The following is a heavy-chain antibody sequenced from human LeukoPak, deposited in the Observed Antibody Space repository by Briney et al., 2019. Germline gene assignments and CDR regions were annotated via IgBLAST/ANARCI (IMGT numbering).Heavy chain of an antibody. V-gene: IGHV3-48*01. CDR2: ISHSSSTI. Sequence: GGSLRLSCAASGFTFSSYSMNWVRQAPGKGLEWVSYISHSSSTIYYADSVKGRFTISRDNAKKSLYLQMNSLRAEDTAVYYCARDQGGLGYWGQGTLVTVSS. CDR3: ARDQGGLGY. J-gene: IGHJ4*02. D-gene: IGHD3-16*01. CDR1: GFTFSSYS.